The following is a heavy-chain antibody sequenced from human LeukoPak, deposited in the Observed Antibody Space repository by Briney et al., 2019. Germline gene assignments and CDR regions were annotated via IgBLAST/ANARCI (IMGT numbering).Heavy chain of an antibody. J-gene: IGHJ4*02. CDR1: GFTFINAW. CDR3: TTAPDSSDY. CDR2: IKSKTNGGTT. D-gene: IGHD3-3*01. Sequence: NPGGSLRLPCAASGFTFINAWMTWVRQAPGKGLEWIGRIKSKTNGGTTDYATPVKGRFTFSRDDSKSTLYLQMDSLKTEDTGVYYCTTAPDSSDYWGQGTLVTVSS. V-gene: IGHV3-15*01.